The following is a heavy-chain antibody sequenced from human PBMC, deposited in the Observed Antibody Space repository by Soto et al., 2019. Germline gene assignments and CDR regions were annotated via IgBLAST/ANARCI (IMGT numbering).Heavy chain of an antibody. Sequence: PGGSLRLSCAASGFTFSSYAMSWVRQAPGKGLEWVSAISGSGGSTYYADSVKGRFTISRDNSKNTLYLQMNSLRAEDTAVYYCAKANYYDILTGYKDYWGQGTQVTVSS. CDR1: GFTFSSYA. J-gene: IGHJ4*02. D-gene: IGHD3-9*01. CDR2: ISGSGGST. V-gene: IGHV3-23*01. CDR3: AKANYYDILTGYKDY.